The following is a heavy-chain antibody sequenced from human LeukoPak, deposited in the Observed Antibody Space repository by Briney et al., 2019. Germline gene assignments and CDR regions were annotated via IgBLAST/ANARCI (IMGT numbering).Heavy chain of an antibody. Sequence: ASVKVSCKASGYTFTCYYMHWVRQAPGQGLEWMGRINPNSGGTNYAQKFQGRVTMTRDTSISTAYMELSRLRSDDTAVYYCATMYSSGWYPFDYWGQGTLVTVSS. V-gene: IGHV1-2*06. CDR1: GYTFTCYY. CDR3: ATMYSSGWYPFDY. CDR2: INPNSGGT. J-gene: IGHJ4*02. D-gene: IGHD6-19*01.